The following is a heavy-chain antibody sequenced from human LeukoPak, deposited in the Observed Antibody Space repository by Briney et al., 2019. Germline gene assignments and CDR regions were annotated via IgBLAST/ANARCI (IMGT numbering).Heavy chain of an antibody. J-gene: IGHJ4*02. Sequence: PGGSLRLSCAASGFTFSNAWMNWVRQAPGKGLEWVSAISGSGGSTYYADSVKGRFTISRDNSKNTLYLQMNSLRAEDTAVYYCAKGYSGYDLFDYWGQGTLVTVSS. CDR3: AKGYSGYDLFDY. CDR2: ISGSGGST. V-gene: IGHV3-23*01. CDR1: GFTFSNAW. D-gene: IGHD5-12*01.